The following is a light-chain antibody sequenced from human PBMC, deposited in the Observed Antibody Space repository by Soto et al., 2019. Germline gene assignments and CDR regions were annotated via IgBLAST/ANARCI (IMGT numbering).Light chain of an antibody. CDR2: EVS. Sequence: QSALTQPASVSGSPEQSITISCTGTSSDVGAYNRVSWYQQHSGKAPKLMIYEVSNRPSGVSNRFSGSKSGNTASLTISGLQAEDEADYYFLSYTTSSSYVFGTGTKLTVL. CDR1: SSDVGAYNR. V-gene: IGLV2-14*01. J-gene: IGLJ1*01. CDR3: LSYTTSSSYV.